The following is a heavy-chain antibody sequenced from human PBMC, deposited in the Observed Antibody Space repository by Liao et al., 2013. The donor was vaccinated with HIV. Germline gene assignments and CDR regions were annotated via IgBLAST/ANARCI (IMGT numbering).Heavy chain of an antibody. CDR2: VYSSGGT. D-gene: IGHD3-22*01. CDR3: GRDSYYDSVY. J-gene: IGHJ4*02. Sequence: QVQLQESGPALVKPSQTLSLTCTVSGGSISSGTYYWSWIRQPAGKGLEWIGHVYSSGGTNYNPSLKSRVTISVDTSKNQFSLKLSSVTAADTAVYYCGRDSYYDSVYWGRGNPGHRLL. CDR1: GGSISSGTYY. V-gene: IGHV4-61*02.